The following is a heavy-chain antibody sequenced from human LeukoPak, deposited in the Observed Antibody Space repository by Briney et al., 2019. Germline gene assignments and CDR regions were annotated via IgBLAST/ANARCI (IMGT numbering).Heavy chain of an antibody. CDR1: GYTFTSYG. CDR3: ARRVPSYYGAFDI. V-gene: IGHV1-18*01. D-gene: IGHD3-10*01. CDR2: ISA. Sequence: ASVKVSCKASGYTFTSYGISWVRHAPAQGLEGMGWISAYAQKLQGRVTMTTDTSTSTAYMELRSLRSDDTAVYYCARRVPSYYGAFDIWGQGTMVTVSS. J-gene: IGHJ3*02.